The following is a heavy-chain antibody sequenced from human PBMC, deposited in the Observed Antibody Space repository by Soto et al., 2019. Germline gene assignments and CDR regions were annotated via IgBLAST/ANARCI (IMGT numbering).Heavy chain of an antibody. CDR3: ARYTTGGTGFDY. CDR1: GGSVSSGSYY. CDR2: ISYSGNT. V-gene: IGHV4-61*01. J-gene: IGHJ4*02. D-gene: IGHD1-1*01. Sequence: QVQLQESGPGLVKPSETLSLTCTVSGGSVSSGSYYWSWIRQPPGKGLEWIGYISYSGNTNYNSSLKSRVTISKDTSENQFSLKVNSVTAADTAVYYCARYTTGGTGFDYWGQGTLVTVSS.